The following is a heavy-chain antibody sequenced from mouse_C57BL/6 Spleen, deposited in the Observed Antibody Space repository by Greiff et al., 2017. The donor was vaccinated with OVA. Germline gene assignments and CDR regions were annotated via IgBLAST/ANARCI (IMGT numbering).Heavy chain of an antibody. CDR3: ARRGLWIPYFDY. CDR2: IDTSDSYT. D-gene: IGHD2-2*01. J-gene: IGHJ2*01. V-gene: IGHV1-69*01. Sequence: QVQLQQPGAELVMPGASVKLSCKASGYTFTSYWMHWVKQRPGQGLEWIGEIDTSDSYTNYNQKFKGKSTLTVDKYSSTAYMQLSSLTSEDSAVYYCARRGLWIPYFDYWGQGTTLTVSS. CDR1: GYTFTSYW.